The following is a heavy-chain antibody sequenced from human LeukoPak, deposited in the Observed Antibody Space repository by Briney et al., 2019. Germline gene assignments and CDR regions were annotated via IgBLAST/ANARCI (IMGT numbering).Heavy chain of an antibody. V-gene: IGHV3-23*01. CDR3: ARDRYVGGSWYEFPDY. D-gene: IGHD6-13*01. J-gene: IGHJ4*02. Sequence: GGSLRLSCAASGFTFSTYAMSWVRQAPGKGLEWVLAISASGGSTHYADSVKGRFTTSRDNSKNTLYLEMNSLRAEDTAVYYCARDRYVGGSWYEFPDYWGQGTLVTVSS. CDR2: ISASGGST. CDR1: GFTFSTYA.